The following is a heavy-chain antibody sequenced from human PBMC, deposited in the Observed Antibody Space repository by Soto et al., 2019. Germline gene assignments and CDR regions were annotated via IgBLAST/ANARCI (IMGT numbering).Heavy chain of an antibody. V-gene: IGHV3-30*18. CDR2: ISYDSSNK. J-gene: IGHJ4*02. Sequence: VQLLESGGGLIQPGGSLRVSCAASGFTFSYGIHWLRQAPGKGLESVAYISYDSSNKFYGDSVKGRFTISRDNSKNTQFLQMNSLRAEDTAVYYCAKLVIGYCSGNTCDDYWGQGTLVAVSS. D-gene: IGHD2-15*01. CDR3: AKLVIGYCSGNTCDDY. CDR1: GFTFSYG.